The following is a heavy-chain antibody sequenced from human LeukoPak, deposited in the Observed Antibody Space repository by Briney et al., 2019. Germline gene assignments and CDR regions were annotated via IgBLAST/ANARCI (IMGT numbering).Heavy chain of an antibody. D-gene: IGHD1-26*01. CDR2: INPTGGST. CDR3: ARDNSVGDNAWWFDP. Sequence: ASVKVSCKASGYTFTSYYMHWVRQAPGQGLEWMVQINPTGGSTGYAQKFQGRVTMTRDMSTSTDYMELSSLRSEDTAIYYCARDNSVGDNAWWFDPWGQGTLVTVSS. V-gene: IGHV1-46*01. CDR1: GYTFTSYY. J-gene: IGHJ5*02.